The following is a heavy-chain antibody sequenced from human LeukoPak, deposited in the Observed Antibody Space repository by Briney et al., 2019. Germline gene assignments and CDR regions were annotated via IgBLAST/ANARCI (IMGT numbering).Heavy chain of an antibody. CDR3: AKDRDDYVWGSYLGAFDI. J-gene: IGHJ3*02. CDR2: ISSSGSTI. V-gene: IGHV3-48*04. CDR1: GFTLNFYS. Sequence: GGSLRLSSAVSGFTLNFYSINWVRQAPGKGLEWVSYISSSGSTIYYADSVKGRFTISRDNAKNSLYLQMNSLRAEDTAVFYCAKDRDDYVWGSYLGAFDIWGQGTMVTVSS. D-gene: IGHD3-16*01.